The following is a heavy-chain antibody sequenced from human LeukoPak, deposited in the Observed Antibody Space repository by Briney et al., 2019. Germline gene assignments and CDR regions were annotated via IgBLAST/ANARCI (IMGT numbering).Heavy chain of an antibody. CDR2: ISWNSGSI. V-gene: IGHV3-9*01. D-gene: IGHD2-15*01. J-gene: IGHJ4*02. Sequence: GGSLRLSCEASGFTFDDYAMHWVRQAPGKGLEWVSGISWNSGSIGYAESVRGRFTISRDNAKNSLFLQMNSLRPEDTALYYCAKRACSGGSCYYFDYWGQGTLVTVSS. CDR1: GFTFDDYA. CDR3: AKRACSGGSCYYFDY.